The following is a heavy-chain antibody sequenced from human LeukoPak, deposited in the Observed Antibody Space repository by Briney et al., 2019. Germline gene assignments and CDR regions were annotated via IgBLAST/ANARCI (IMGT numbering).Heavy chain of an antibody. CDR2: IIPILGIA. J-gene: IGHJ4*02. D-gene: IGHD3-10*01. CDR3: ETYGSGSYGKDSSPSYFDY. V-gene: IGHV1-69*04. Sequence: ASVKVSCKASGGTFSSYAISWVRQAPGQGLEWMGRIIPILGIANYAQKFQGRVTITADKSTSTAYMELSSLRSEDTAVYYCETYGSGSYGKDSSPSYFDYWGQGTLVTVSS. CDR1: GGTFSSYA.